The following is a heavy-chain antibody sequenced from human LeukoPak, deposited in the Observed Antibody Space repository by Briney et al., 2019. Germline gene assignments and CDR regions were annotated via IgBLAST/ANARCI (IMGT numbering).Heavy chain of an antibody. D-gene: IGHD3-10*01. CDR1: GFTFSSYE. CDR3: AKSGAMVRGAMYYFDY. V-gene: IGHV3-23*01. J-gene: IGHJ4*02. Sequence: PGGSLRLSCAASGFTFSSYEMNWVRQAPGKGLEWVSAISGSGGSTYYADSVKGRFTISRDNSKNTLYLQMNSLRAEDTAVYYCAKSGAMVRGAMYYFDYWGQGTLVTVSS. CDR2: ISGSGGST.